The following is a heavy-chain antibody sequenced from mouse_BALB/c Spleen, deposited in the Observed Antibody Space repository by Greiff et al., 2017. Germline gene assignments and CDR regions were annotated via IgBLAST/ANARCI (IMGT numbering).Heavy chain of an antibody. CDR2: IYPGNSDT. CDR3: TRGGLYYGSSYDYFDY. D-gene: IGHD1-1*01. Sequence: VQLKESGTVLARPGASVKMSCKASGYTFTSYWMHWVKQRPGQGLEWIGAIYPGNSDTSYNQKFKGKAKLTAVTSTSTAYMELSSLTNEDSAVYYCTRGGLYYGSSYDYFDYWGQGTTLTVSS. V-gene: IGHV1-5*01. CDR1: GYTFTSYW. J-gene: IGHJ2*01.